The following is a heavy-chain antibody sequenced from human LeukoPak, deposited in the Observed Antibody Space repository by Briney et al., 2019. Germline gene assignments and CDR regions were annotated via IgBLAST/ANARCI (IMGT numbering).Heavy chain of an antibody. CDR2: ISYDGSNK. Sequence: GSLRLSCAASGFTFRSHGMHWVRLAPGKGLEWVAFISYDGSNKYYADSVKGRFTISRDNSQNTVYLQMNSLRVEDTALYYCARKQYSESSWVLGAFDLWGQGTMVIVSS. CDR3: ARKQYSESSWVLGAFDL. J-gene: IGHJ3*01. CDR1: GFTFRSHG. V-gene: IGHV3-30*03. D-gene: IGHD6-6*01.